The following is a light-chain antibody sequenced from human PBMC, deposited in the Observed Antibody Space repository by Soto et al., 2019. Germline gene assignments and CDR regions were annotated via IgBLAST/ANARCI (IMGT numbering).Light chain of an antibody. Sequence: QSALTQPASVSGSPGQSITISCTRTSNDVGGYNYVSWFQQHPGKAPKFVLYDVSHRASGVSNRFSGSKSGNTASLTISGLQAEDEADYYCCLYTRTTSFVFGTGTKLTVL. CDR1: SNDVGGYNY. CDR2: DVS. J-gene: IGLJ1*01. V-gene: IGLV2-14*01. CDR3: CLYTRTTSFV.